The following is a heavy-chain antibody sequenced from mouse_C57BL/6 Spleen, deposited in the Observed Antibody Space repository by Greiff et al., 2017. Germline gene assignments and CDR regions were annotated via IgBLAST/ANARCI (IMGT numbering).Heavy chain of an antibody. D-gene: IGHD2-4*01. Sequence: QVQLKESGPGLVQPSQSLSITCTVSGFSLTSYGVHWVRQSPGKGLEWLGVIWRGGSTDYNAAFMSRLSITKDNSKSQVFFKMNSLQADDTAIYYCAKNRDDYGGYYAMDYWGQGTSVTVSS. CDR2: IWRGGST. V-gene: IGHV2-5*01. CDR1: GFSLTSYG. J-gene: IGHJ4*01. CDR3: AKNRDDYGGYYAMDY.